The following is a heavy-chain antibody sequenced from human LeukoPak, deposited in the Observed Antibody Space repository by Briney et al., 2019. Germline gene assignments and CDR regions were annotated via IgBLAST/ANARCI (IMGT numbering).Heavy chain of an antibody. D-gene: IGHD2-2*01. J-gene: IGHJ5*02. CDR1: GFTFSNYA. CDR2: ISYDGSNI. CDR3: AREVVPAASNWFDP. Sequence: GGSLRLSYAASGFTFSNYAMHWVRQAPGKGLEWVAVISYDGSNIFYADSVKGRFTISRDNSKNTLYLQMNSLRVEDTAVYYCAREVVPAASNWFDPWGQGSLVTVSS. V-gene: IGHV3-30*04.